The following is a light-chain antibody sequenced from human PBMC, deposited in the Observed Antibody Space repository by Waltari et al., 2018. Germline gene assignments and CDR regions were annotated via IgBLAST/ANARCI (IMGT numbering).Light chain of an antibody. V-gene: IGLV4-69*01. J-gene: IGLJ3*02. Sequence: QLVLTQSPSASASLGASVKLTCTLDSGHSTNIIAWHQQQPQKGPRYLMRVNSDGSHIKGDDIPDRFSGSSSSSGADRYLTTASVQSEDEAAYYCQTGGHGTCVFGGGTKLTVL. CDR3: QTGGHGTCV. CDR2: VNSDGSH. CDR1: SGHSTNI.